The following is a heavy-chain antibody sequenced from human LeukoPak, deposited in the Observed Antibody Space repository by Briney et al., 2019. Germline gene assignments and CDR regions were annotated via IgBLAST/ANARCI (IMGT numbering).Heavy chain of an antibody. J-gene: IGHJ4*02. CDR2: IYYSGST. CDR3: ARQKIVVVTAYYFDY. Sequence: SETLSLTCTVSGGSISSYYWSWIRQPPGKGLEWIGYIYYSGSTNYNPSLKSRVTISVDTSKSQFSLKLTSVTAADTAVYYCARQKIVVVTAYYFDYWGQGTLVTVSS. CDR1: GGSISSYY. V-gene: IGHV4-59*08. D-gene: IGHD2-21*02.